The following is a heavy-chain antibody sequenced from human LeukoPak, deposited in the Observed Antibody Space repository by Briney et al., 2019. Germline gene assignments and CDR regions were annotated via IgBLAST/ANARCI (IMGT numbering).Heavy chain of an antibody. CDR1: GYTFTGYY. V-gene: IGHV1-2*02. J-gene: IGHJ4*02. CDR3: AREIRGVAKYYFDY. CDR2: FNPNSGGT. Sequence: ASVKVSCKASGYTFTGYYMHWVRQAPGQGLEWMGWFNPNSGGTNYAQKFQGRVTMTRDTSISTAYMELSRLRSDDTAVYYCAREIRGVAKYYFDYWGQGTLVTVSS. D-gene: IGHD3-10*01.